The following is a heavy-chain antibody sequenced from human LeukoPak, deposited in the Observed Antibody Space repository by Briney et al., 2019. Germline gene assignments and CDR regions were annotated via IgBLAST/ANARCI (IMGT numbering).Heavy chain of an antibody. D-gene: IGHD5-18*01. CDR1: GFTFSDYY. J-gene: IGHJ4*02. CDR3: ARARIQLCFDY. V-gene: IGHV3-11*06. CDR2: LSSSSTYT. Sequence: KPGGSLRLSCAASGFTFSDYYMSWIRRAPGKGLEWVSYLSSSSTYTNYADSVKGRFTISRDNAKNSLYLQMNSLRAEDTAVYYCARARIQLCFDYWGQGTLVTVSS.